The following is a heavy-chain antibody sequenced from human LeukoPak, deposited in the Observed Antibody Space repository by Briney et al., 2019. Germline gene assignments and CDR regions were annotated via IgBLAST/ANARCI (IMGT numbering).Heavy chain of an antibody. J-gene: IGHJ4*02. CDR1: LGTFSHYA. CDR2: IIPIFDKS. Sequence: SVQDTCKSTLGTFSHYAIRWLRPAPGQGLDWMGRIIPIFDKSHYAQKFQGRVTITAGKFTSTAYKELSSLRSEDTAVYYGARETEGYCSSTSCPLEYWGQGTLVTVSS. D-gene: IGHD2-2*01. V-gene: IGHV1-69*06. CDR3: ARETEGYCSSTSCPLEY.